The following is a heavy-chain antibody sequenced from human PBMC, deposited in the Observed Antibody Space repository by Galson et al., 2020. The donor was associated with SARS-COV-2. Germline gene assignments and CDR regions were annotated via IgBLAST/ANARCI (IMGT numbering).Heavy chain of an antibody. CDR1: GGSISSYS. CDR2: IYYRGST. D-gene: IGHD3-16*02. J-gene: IGHJ3*02. CDR3: ASSLRLGELSLYRGDAFDI. Sequence: SETLSLTCTASGGSISSYSWSWIRQPPGKGLEWIGYIYYRGSTNYNPSLKSRVTISVDTSKNQFSLKLSSVTAADTAVYYCASSLRLGELSLYRGDAFDIWGQGTMVTVSS. V-gene: IGHV4-59*01.